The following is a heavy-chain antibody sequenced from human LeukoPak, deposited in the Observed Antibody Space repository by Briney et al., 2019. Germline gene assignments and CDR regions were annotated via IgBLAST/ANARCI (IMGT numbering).Heavy chain of an antibody. CDR2: ISGRAGST. CDR3: AKDRGSGWPQFDY. V-gene: IGHV3-23*01. Sequence: GGSLRLSCAASGFSFSSYAMSWVRQAPGKGLEWVSAISGRAGSTYYADSVKGRFTISRDNSQNTLYLQMISLRAEDTAVYYCAKDRGSGWPQFDYWGQGTLVTVSS. D-gene: IGHD6-19*01. J-gene: IGHJ4*02. CDR1: GFSFSSYA.